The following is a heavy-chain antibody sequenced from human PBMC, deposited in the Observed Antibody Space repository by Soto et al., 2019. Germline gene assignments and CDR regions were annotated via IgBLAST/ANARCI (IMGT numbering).Heavy chain of an antibody. Sequence: GASVKVSCKASGYTFTSYGISWVRQAPGQGLEWMGWISAYNGNTNYAQKLQGRVTMTTDTSTSTAYMELRSLRSDDTAVYYCARGSGSGYFRDQRLDVWGQGTTVTVSS. CDR2: ISAYNGNT. D-gene: IGHD5-12*01. V-gene: IGHV1-18*01. J-gene: IGHJ6*02. CDR3: ARGSGSGYFRDQRLDV. CDR1: GYTFTSYG.